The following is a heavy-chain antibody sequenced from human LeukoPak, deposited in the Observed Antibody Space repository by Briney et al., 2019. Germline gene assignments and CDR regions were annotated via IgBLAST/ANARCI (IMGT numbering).Heavy chain of an antibody. CDR1: GFTFCGYN. J-gene: IGHJ4*02. CDR2: ISSSSSYI. V-gene: IGHV3-21*01. Sequence: GGSLRLSCAGSGFTFCGYNMNRLRQAPGKGLEWVSSISSSSSYIYYADSVKGRFTISRDNAKNSLYLQMNSLRAEDTPVYYCARGAVDLTFDFWGQGTLVTVSS. CDR3: ARGAVDLTFDF. D-gene: IGHD4-23*01.